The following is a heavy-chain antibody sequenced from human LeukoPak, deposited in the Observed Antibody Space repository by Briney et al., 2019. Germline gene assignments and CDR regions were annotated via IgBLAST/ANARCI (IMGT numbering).Heavy chain of an antibody. V-gene: IGHV3-30*02. CDR1: GFTFSDYY. J-gene: IGHJ4*02. CDR2: IRYDGSNK. CDR3: ARTREQWQVLDY. D-gene: IGHD6-19*01. Sequence: GGSLRLSCAASGFTFSDYYMSWIRQAPGEGLEWVAFIRYDGSNKYYADSVKGRFTISRDNSKNMVYLQLDSLRAEDTAVYYCARTREQWQVLDYWGQGTLVTVPS.